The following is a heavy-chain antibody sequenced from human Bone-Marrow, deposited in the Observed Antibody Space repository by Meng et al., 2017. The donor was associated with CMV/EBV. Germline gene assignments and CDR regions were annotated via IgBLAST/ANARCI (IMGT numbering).Heavy chain of an antibody. CDR3: ASESATYLGGRIYYHGMDV. CDR2: INHSGST. V-gene: IGHV4-34*01. J-gene: IGHJ6*02. Sequence: ESLKISCTVYGGSFNAYYYNWFRQAPGKGLEWIGEINHSGSTNYNPSLKSRVTISVDKSKNQFSLRLTPVTAADTAVYYCASESATYLGGRIYYHGMDVWGQGTTVTVSS. CDR1: GGSFNAYY. D-gene: IGHD1-26*01.